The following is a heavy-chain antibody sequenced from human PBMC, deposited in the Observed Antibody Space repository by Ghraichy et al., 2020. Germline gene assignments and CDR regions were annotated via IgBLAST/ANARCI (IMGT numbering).Heavy chain of an antibody. V-gene: IGHV3-48*01. J-gene: IGHJ6*02. D-gene: IGHD3-16*02. CDR1: GFTFSSYS. Sequence: LSLTCAASGFTFSSYSMNWVRQAPGKGLEWVSYISSSSSTIYYADSVKGRFTISRDNAKNSLYLQMNSLRAEDTAVYYCAGAPRSLAYYYGMDVWGQGTTVTVSS. CDR3: AGAPRSLAYYYGMDV. CDR2: ISSSSSTI.